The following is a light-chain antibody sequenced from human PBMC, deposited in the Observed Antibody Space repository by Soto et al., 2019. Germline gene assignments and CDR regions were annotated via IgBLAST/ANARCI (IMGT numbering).Light chain of an antibody. CDR1: QSVSSSY. V-gene: IGKV3-20*01. Sequence: EIVLTQSPGTLSLSPGERATLSCRASQSVSSSYLAWYQQKPGQAPRLLIYGASSRATGIPDRFSGSGSGTDFTLTISRLEPEDFAEYYCQQYGSSPSWTFGQGTKVEIQ. CDR3: QQYGSSPSWT. CDR2: GAS. J-gene: IGKJ1*01.